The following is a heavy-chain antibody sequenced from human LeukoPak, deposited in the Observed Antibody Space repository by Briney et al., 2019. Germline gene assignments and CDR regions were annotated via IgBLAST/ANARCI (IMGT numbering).Heavy chain of an antibody. CDR3: ARGLWSAHRREYYFDS. V-gene: IGHV1-3*04. CDR1: GYTFTDYA. D-gene: IGHD3-3*01. CDR2: INTGNGDT. J-gene: IGHJ4*02. Sequence: ASVKVSCKPSGYTFTDYAVNWMRQAPGQRLEWMGWINTGNGDTKFSQNYQARVTITRDASASTAYMELSSLTSEDTAVYFCARGLWSAHRREYYFDSWGQGTLVTVSS.